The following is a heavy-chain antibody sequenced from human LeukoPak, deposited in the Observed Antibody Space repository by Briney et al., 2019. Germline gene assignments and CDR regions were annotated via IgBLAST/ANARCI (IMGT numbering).Heavy chain of an antibody. CDR1: GFTFSSYA. V-gene: IGHV3-23*01. D-gene: IGHD2-15*01. CDR3: ARGIVAFIHNWFDP. CDR2: ISGSGGST. J-gene: IGHJ5*02. Sequence: TGGSLRLSCAASGFTFSSYAMSWVRQAPGKGLEWVSAISGSGGSTYYADSVKGRFTISRDNSKNTLYLQMNSLRAEDTAVYYCARGIVAFIHNWFDPWGQGTLVTVSS.